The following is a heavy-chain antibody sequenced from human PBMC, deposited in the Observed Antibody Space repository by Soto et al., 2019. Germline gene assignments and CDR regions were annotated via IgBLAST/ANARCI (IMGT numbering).Heavy chain of an antibody. J-gene: IGHJ6*02. CDR2: IFPGDSGT. Sequence: GESLKISCKGSGYSFTSYWIGWVRQMPGKRLEWMGVIFPGDSGTRYSPSFQGHVTISVDKSISTAYLQWSSLKASDTAMYYCVSDTARTYYYYAMDVWGQGTTVTVSS. V-gene: IGHV5-51*01. CDR3: VSDTARTYYYYAMDV. D-gene: IGHD5-18*01. CDR1: GYSFTSYW.